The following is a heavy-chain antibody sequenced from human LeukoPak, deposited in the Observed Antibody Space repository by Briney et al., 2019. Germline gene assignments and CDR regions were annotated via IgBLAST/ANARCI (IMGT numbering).Heavy chain of an antibody. J-gene: IGHJ6*02. CDR2: IYNDGRT. Sequence: GGSLRLSCAASMFIVSNSHMTWVRQTPVKGLEWVSVIYNDGRTFYADSVKGRFTISRDNSKNTLYLQMNNLRAEDTAVYYCAKDRGYSYGYDYYGMDVWGQGTTVTASS. CDR1: MFIVSNSH. CDR3: AKDRGYSYGYDYYGMDV. D-gene: IGHD5-18*01. V-gene: IGHV3-53*01.